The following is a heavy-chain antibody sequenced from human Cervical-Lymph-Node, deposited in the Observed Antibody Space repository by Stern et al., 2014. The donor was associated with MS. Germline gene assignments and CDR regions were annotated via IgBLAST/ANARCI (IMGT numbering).Heavy chain of an antibody. CDR2: INPSGGST. CDR3: AREVAGHRLGMMDV. D-gene: IGHD6-19*01. V-gene: IGHV1-46*01. CDR1: GYTFTSYY. J-gene: IGHJ6*02. Sequence: QVQLQQSGAEVKTPGASVKLSCKASGYTFTSYYMHWVRQAPGQGLEWMGIINPSGGSTSYAQNFQGRVTVTRDTSTSTVYMELSSLRSEDTAVYYCAREVAGHRLGMMDVWGQGTSVTVSS.